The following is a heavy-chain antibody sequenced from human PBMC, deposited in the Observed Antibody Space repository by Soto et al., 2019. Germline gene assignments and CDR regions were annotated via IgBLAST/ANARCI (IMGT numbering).Heavy chain of an antibody. CDR3: ASSQGSSTSLEIYYYYYYGMDV. Sequence: QVQLVQSGAEVKKPGSSVKVSCKASGGTFSSYAISWVRQAPGQGLEWMGGIIPISGTANYAQKFQGRVTITTDESTSTASMELNSLRSEDAAVYYCASSQGSSTSLEIYYYYYYGMDVWGQGTTVTVSS. D-gene: IGHD2-2*01. CDR2: IIPISGTA. J-gene: IGHJ6*02. V-gene: IGHV1-69*01. CDR1: GGTFSSYA.